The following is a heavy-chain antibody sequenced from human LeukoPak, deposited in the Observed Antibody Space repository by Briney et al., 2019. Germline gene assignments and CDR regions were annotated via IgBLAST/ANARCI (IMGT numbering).Heavy chain of an antibody. CDR3: ARGVVPAPRDY. CDR1: GYTFTGYY. CDR2: INPNSGGT. V-gene: IGHV1-2*06. Sequence: ASVKVSCTASGYTFTGYYMHRVRQAPGQGLEWMGRINPNSGGTNYAQKFQGGVTMTRDTSISTAYMELSRLRSDDTAVYYCARGVVPAPRDYWGQGTLVTVSS. D-gene: IGHD2-2*01. J-gene: IGHJ4*02.